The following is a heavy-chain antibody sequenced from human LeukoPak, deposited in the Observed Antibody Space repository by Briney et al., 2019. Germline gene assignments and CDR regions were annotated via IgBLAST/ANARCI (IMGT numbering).Heavy chain of an antibody. V-gene: IGHV3-30*02. J-gene: IGHJ3*02. D-gene: IGHD6-13*01. CDR1: GFTFSRYG. CDR3: AKEDSSSWSPNTDAFDI. CDR2: IRYDGGNK. Sequence: GGSLRLSCVASGFTFSRYGMHWVRQAPGKGLECVGFIRYDGGNKYYADSVKGRFTISRDNSQHTLYLQMNNLRAEDTAVYYCAKEDSSSWSPNTDAFDIWGQRTMVTVS.